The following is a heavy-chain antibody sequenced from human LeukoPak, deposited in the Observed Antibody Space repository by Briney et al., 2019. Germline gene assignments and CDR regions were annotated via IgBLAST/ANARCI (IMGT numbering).Heavy chain of an antibody. CDR2: MYHSGST. CDR1: SGSIRDTNW. V-gene: IGHV4-4*02. Sequence: SGTLSLTCAVSSGSIRDTNWWSWVRQPPGKGLEWIGEMYHSGSTNYNPSLKSRVTISVDESNNRFSLRLNSVTAADTAVYYCARGRGIFDSGTVRAFDYWGQGTLVTVSS. CDR3: ARGRGIFDSGTVRAFDY. J-gene: IGHJ4*02. D-gene: IGHD3-10*01.